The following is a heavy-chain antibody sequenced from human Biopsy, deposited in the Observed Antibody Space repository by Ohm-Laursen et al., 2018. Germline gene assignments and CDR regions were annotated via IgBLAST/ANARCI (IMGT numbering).Heavy chain of an antibody. V-gene: IGHV4-34*01. D-gene: IGHD6-13*01. CDR2: ITQSGST. CDR1: GGSFNGYF. J-gene: IGHJ6*02. Sequence: SETLSLTCAVYGGSFNGYFWSWIRQPPGKGLEWIGDITQSGSTNYSPSLKSRVTISVDTAKKHLSLSLRSVTAADTAVYYCARVPLPGIGAAYQGRFLYGMDVWGQGTTVSVSS. CDR3: ARVPLPGIGAAYQGRFLYGMDV.